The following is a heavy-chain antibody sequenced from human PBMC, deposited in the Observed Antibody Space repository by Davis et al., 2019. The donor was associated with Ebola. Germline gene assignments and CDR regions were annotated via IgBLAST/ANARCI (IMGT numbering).Heavy chain of an antibody. CDR2: ISPYNGNT. Sequence: ASVKVSCKASAYTFTSYGISWVRQAPGQGLEWMGWISPYNGNTKYAQKLQGRVTMATDTSTSTAYMELRSLSSDDTAVYYCAREFSSSSAFPHWGQGTLVTVSS. J-gene: IGHJ4*02. D-gene: IGHD6-6*01. CDR1: AYTFTSYG. V-gene: IGHV1-18*01. CDR3: AREFSSSSAFPH.